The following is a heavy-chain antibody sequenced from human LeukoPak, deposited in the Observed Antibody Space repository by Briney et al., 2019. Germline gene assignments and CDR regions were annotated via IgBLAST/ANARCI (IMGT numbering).Heavy chain of an antibody. CDR3: ARYRNEGMDY. J-gene: IGHJ4*02. D-gene: IGHD6-13*01. V-gene: IGHV1-69*13. CDR1: GCTFSSYA. Sequence: ASVKVSCKASGCTFSSYAISWVRQAPGQGLEWMGGIIPIFGTADYAQKFQGRVTITADESTSTAYMELSSMRSEDTAVYYCARYRNEGMDYWGQGTLVTVS. CDR2: IIPIFGTA.